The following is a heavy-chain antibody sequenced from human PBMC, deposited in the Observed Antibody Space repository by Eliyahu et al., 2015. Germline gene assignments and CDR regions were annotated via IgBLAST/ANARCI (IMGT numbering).Heavy chain of an antibody. Sequence: EVQLVESGGGLVQPGGSLRLXCAASGFTFXTDAMNWVRQAPGKGLEWVSYISSSSSTIYYADSVKGRFTISRDNAKNSLYLQMNSLRDEDTAVYYCARDDGSGSYYNWFDPRGQGTLVTVSS. CDR2: ISSSSSTI. CDR1: GFTFXTDA. CDR3: ARDDGSGSYYNWFDP. D-gene: IGHD3-10*01. V-gene: IGHV3-48*02. J-gene: IGHJ5*02.